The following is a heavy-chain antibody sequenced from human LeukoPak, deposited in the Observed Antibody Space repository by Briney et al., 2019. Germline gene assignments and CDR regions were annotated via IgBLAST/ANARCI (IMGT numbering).Heavy chain of an antibody. CDR1: GFTFSSYW. CDR3: ARDLGYYYDSSGFSS. Sequence: GGSLRLSCAASGFTFSSYWMHWVRQAPGKGLVWVSRINSDGSSTSYADSVKGRFIISRDNAKNTLYLQMNSLRAEDTAVYYCARDLGYYYDSSGFSSWGQGTLVTVSS. V-gene: IGHV3-74*01. J-gene: IGHJ5*02. CDR2: INSDGSST. D-gene: IGHD3-22*01.